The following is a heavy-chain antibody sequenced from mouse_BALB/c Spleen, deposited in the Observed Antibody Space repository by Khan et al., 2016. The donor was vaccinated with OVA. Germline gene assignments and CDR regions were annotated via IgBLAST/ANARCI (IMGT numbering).Heavy chain of an antibody. D-gene: IGHD2-3*01. J-gene: IGHJ2*01. CDR3: ARGDGYYVYFDY. CDR2: IYPGSDNA. CDR1: GYTFTYYV. V-gene: IGHV1-81*01. Sequence: QVRLQQSGPELVKPGASVKMSCKASGYTFTYYVITWVKQRTGQGLEWIGEIYPGSDNAYYNERFKGKATLPADKSSNTTHMQLSSLTSEDSAVYFCARGDGYYVYFDYWGQGTTLKVSS.